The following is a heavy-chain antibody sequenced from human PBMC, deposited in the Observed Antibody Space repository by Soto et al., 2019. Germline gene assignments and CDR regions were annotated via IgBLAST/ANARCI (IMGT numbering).Heavy chain of an antibody. V-gene: IGHV4-31*03. D-gene: IGHD3-3*01. J-gene: IGHJ5*02. Sequence: SETLSLTCTVSGGSISSGGYYWSWIRQHPGKGLEWIGYIYYSGSTYYNPSLKSRVTISVDTSKNQFSLKLSSVTAADTAVYYCARGHLAGVALGEFDPWGQGTMVTVYS. CDR2: IYYSGST. CDR3: ARGHLAGVALGEFDP. CDR1: GGSISSGGYY.